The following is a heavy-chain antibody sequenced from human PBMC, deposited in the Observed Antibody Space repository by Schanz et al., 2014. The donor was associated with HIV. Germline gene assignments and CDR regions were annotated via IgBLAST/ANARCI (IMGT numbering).Heavy chain of an antibody. CDR3: ARRRYGDYGSYGMDV. CDR1: GGTFSSYA. J-gene: IGHJ6*02. D-gene: IGHD4-17*01. Sequence: QVPLVQSGAEVKTPGSSVKVSCKASGGTFSSYAISWVRQAPGQGLEWMGGIIPIFGTANSAQRFQGRVTITADKSTSTAYMELSSLRSEDTAVYFCARRRYGDYGSYGMDVWGQGTPVTVSS. CDR2: IIPIFGTA. V-gene: IGHV1-69*06.